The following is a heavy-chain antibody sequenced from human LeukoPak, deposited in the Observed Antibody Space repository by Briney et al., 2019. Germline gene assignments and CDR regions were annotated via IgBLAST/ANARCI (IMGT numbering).Heavy chain of an antibody. CDR1: GGTFSSYA. CDR3: ASYEYSSGWNDAFDI. CDR2: IIPILGIA. V-gene: IGHV1-69*04. Sequence: GASVKVSCKASGGTFSSYAISWVRQAPGQGLEWMGRIIPILGIANYAQKFQGRVTITADKSTSTAYMELSSRRSEDTAVYYCASYEYSSGWNDAFDIWGQGTMVTVSS. J-gene: IGHJ3*02. D-gene: IGHD6-19*01.